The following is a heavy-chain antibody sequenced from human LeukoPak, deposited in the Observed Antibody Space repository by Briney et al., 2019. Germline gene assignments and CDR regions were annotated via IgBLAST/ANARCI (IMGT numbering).Heavy chain of an antibody. J-gene: IGHJ6*02. V-gene: IGHV3-21*01. CDR1: GFTFSSYS. CDR2: ISSSSSYI. CDR3: ARDPPCGGDCYISYYGMDV. Sequence: PGGSLRLSCAASGFTFSSYSMNWVRQAPGKGLEWVSSISSSSSYIYYADSVKGRFTISRDNAKNSLYLQMNSLRAEDTAVYYCARDPPCGGDCYISYYGMDVWGQGTTVTVSS. D-gene: IGHD2-21*02.